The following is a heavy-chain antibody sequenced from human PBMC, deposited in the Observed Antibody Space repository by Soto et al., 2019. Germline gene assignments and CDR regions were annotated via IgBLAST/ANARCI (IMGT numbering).Heavy chain of an antibody. D-gene: IGHD2-8*01. CDR3: ATEYCTVEGSEDY. Sequence: EVQLVESGGGLVQPGGSLRLSCAASGFSFSTFWMSWVRQAPGRGLEWVAHIRGDGSEIYYLDSVKGRFTISRDNAKNSLYLQMSSLRAEDTAVYYCATEYCTVEGSEDYWGQGTLVTVSS. V-gene: IGHV3-7*01. CDR1: GFSFSTFW. CDR2: IRGDGSEI. J-gene: IGHJ4*02.